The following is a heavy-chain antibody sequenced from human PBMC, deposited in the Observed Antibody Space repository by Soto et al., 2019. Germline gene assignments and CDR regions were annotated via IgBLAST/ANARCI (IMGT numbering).Heavy chain of an antibody. V-gene: IGHV1-18*01. Sequence: VKVSCXASGYTFTSYGISWVRQAPXXGLXXMGWISAYNGNTNYAQKLQGRVTMTTDTSTSTAYMELRSLRSEDTALYYCAKDISLGELSAPDHWGQGTLVTVSS. CDR3: AKDISLGELSAPDH. J-gene: IGHJ4*02. CDR2: ISAYNGNT. D-gene: IGHD3-16*02. CDR1: GYTFTSYG.